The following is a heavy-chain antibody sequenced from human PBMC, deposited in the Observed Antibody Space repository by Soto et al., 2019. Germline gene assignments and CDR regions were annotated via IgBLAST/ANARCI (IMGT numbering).Heavy chain of an antibody. CDR3: AKEGVTYYDFWSGYYPHFDY. D-gene: IGHD3-3*01. J-gene: IGHJ4*02. CDR1: GFTFSNCW. Sequence: PAESLRRSYLSSGFTFSNCWMSRIRQAPGLGLEWVANIKQDGSEKYYVDSVKGRFTISRDNAKNSLYLQMNSLRAEDSAVYYCAKEGVTYYDFWSGYYPHFDYWGQGT. V-gene: IGHV3-7*01. CDR2: IKQDGSEK.